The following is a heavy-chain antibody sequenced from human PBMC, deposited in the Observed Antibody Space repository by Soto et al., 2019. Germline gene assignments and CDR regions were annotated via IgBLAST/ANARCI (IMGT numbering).Heavy chain of an antibody. V-gene: IGHV1-2*02. CDR1: GYTFTGYY. D-gene: IGHD6-13*01. CDR3: ARGAPGIAAAGILRHFDY. CDR2: INPNSGGT. J-gene: IGHJ4*02. Sequence: GASVKVSCKASGYTFTGYYMHWVRQAPGQGLEWMGWINPNSGGTNYAQKFQGRVTMTRDTSISTAYMELSRLRSEDTAVYYCARGAPGIAAAGILRHFDYWGQGTLVTVSS.